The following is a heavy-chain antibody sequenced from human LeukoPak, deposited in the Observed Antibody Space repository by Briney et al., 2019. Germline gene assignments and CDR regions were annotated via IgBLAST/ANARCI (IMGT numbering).Heavy chain of an antibody. CDR3: ARARGPQRTYYDSSGYYLDY. CDR2: IYTSGST. V-gene: IGHV4-61*02. D-gene: IGHD3-22*01. CDR1: GGSISSGSYY. Sequence: SETLSLTCTVSGGSISSGSYYWSWIRQPAGKGLEWIGRIYTSGSTNYNPSLKSRVTISVDTSKNQFPLKLSSVTAADTAVYYCARARGPQRTYYDSSGYYLDYWGQGTLVTVSS. J-gene: IGHJ4*02.